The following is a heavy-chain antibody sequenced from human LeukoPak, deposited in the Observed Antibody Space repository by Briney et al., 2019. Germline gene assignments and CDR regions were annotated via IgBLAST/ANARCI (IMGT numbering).Heavy chain of an antibody. V-gene: IGHV1-46*01. Sequence: GASVKVSCKASGYSFTIYYIHWVRQAPGQGLDWVAIINPSDGWTKYAQRFQGRVTLTRDTSTSTVYMELGSLTSEDTAVYYCARDEITTEENDFDYWGQGTLVTASS. CDR2: INPSDGWT. D-gene: IGHD1-1*01. CDR3: ARDEITTEENDFDY. J-gene: IGHJ4*02. CDR1: GYSFTIYY.